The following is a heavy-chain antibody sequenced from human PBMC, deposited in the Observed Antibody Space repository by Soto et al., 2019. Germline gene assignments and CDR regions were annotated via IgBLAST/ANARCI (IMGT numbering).Heavy chain of an antibody. D-gene: IGHD6-6*01. CDR2: IYCNGDK. CDR1: GFSLTTSGVG. V-gene: IGHV2-5*04. Sequence: QITLKESGPTLLEPTQTLTLTCTLSGFSLTTSGVGVAWIRQPPGKALAWLAVIYCNGDKLYNPSLENRLTSHRDTSNNPIVLTMTNLDALDTGQYLWKKRRTADVSSRQYFFEYWGQGTLVTVSS. J-gene: IGHJ4*02. CDR3: KKRRTADVSSRQYFFEY.